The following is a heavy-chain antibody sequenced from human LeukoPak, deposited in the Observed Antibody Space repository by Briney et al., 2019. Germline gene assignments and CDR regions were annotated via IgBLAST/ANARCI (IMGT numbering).Heavy chain of an antibody. D-gene: IGHD3-16*01. CDR3: ARVLQPYDYVFGGEY. CDR1: GYSISSGYY. V-gene: IGHV4-38-2*01. J-gene: IGHJ4*02. CDR2: IYHSGST. Sequence: NPSETLSLTCAVSGYSISSGYYWGWIRQPPGKGLEWIGSIYHSGSTYYNPSLKSRVTISVDTSKNQFSLKLSSVTAADTAVYYCARVLQPYDYVFGGEYWGQGTLVTVSS.